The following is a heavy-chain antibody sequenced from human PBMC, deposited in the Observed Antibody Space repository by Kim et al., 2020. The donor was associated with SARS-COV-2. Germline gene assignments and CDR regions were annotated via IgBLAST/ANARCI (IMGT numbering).Heavy chain of an antibody. Sequence: GGSLRLSCAASGFTVSSNYMSWVRQAPGKGLEWVSVIYSGGSTYYADSVKGRFTISRDNSKNTLYLQMNSLRAEDTAVYYCARGSSYCTNGVCSVWYYFDYWGQGTLVTVSS. V-gene: IGHV3-53*01. CDR3: ARGSSYCTNGVCSVWYYFDY. CDR1: GFTVSSNY. CDR2: IYSGGST. D-gene: IGHD2-8*01. J-gene: IGHJ4*02.